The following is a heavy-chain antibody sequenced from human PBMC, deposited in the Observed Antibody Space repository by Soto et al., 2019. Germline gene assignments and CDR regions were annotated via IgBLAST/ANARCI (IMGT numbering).Heavy chain of an antibody. Sequence: GGSLRLSCAASGFTFSSYAMSWVRQAPGKGLEWVSAISGSGGSTYYADSVKGRFTIPRDNSKNTLYLQMNSLRAEDTAVYYCAKDRHSRSWPQNFDYWGQGTLVTVSS. CDR1: GFTFSSYA. D-gene: IGHD6-13*01. J-gene: IGHJ4*02. V-gene: IGHV3-23*01. CDR3: AKDRHSRSWPQNFDY. CDR2: ISGSGGST.